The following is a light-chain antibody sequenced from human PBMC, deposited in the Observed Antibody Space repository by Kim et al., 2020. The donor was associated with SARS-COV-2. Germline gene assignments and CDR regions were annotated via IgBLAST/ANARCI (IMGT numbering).Light chain of an antibody. Sequence: EIVLTQSPGTLSLSPGERATLSCRASQSISSSYLAWYQHKAGQAPRLLIYGASSRATGIPDRFSGSGSGTDFTLTISRLEPEDFAVYYCQQYGTSPPWTFGQGTKLDIK. V-gene: IGKV3-20*01. CDR2: GAS. CDR1: QSISSSY. J-gene: IGKJ1*01. CDR3: QQYGTSPPWT.